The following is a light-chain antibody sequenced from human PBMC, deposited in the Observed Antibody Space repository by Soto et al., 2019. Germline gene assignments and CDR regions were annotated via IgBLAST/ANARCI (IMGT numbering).Light chain of an antibody. Sequence: QSVLTQPPSASGTPGQRVTISCSGSSSNIGSNTVNWYQQLPGTAPKLLIYSNNQRPSGVPDRFSGSKSGTSASLAISGLQSEDEADYYYAAWDDSLNGLWVFGGGTQLTVL. CDR2: SNN. J-gene: IGLJ3*02. V-gene: IGLV1-44*01. CDR3: AAWDDSLNGLWV. CDR1: SSNIGSNT.